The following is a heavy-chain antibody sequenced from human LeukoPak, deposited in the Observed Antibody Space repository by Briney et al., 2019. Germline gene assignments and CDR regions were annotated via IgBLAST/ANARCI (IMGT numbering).Heavy chain of an antibody. Sequence: PGGSLRLSCAASGFTFRAYWMSWVRQAPGKGLGWVGNINQDGSEKYYVDSVRGRFTISRDNAKNSLYLQMNSLRVEDAAVYYCARLLVYGSGAEAFDYWGQGTLVTVSS. CDR3: ARLLVYGSGAEAFDY. J-gene: IGHJ4*02. D-gene: IGHD3-10*01. V-gene: IGHV3-7*01. CDR2: INQDGSEK. CDR1: GFTFRAYW.